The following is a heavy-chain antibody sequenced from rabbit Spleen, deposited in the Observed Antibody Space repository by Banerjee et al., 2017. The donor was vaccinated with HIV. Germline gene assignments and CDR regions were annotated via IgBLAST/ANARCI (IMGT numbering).Heavy chain of an antibody. CDR1: GFDFSRGYD. CDR3: ARDTGTSFSTYGMDL. CDR2: IDTGSSGFT. J-gene: IGHJ6*01. V-gene: IGHV1S40*01. D-gene: IGHD7-1*01. Sequence: QQLVESGGGLVKPGASLTVTCTASGFDFSRGYDMCWVRQAPGKGLEWIACIDTGSSGFTYFATWAKGRFTCSKTSSTTVTLQMTRLTAADTATYFCARDTGTSFSTYGMDLWGPGTLVTVS.